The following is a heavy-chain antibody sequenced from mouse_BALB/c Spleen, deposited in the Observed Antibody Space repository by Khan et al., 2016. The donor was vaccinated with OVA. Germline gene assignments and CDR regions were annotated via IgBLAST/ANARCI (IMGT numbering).Heavy chain of an antibody. D-gene: IGHD4-1*01. Sequence: QIQLVQSGPELKKPGETVKISCKASGYTFTNYVMNWVKQAPGKGLKWMGWINTYIGEPIYSDDFKGRFALSLETSASTAYLQIKNLKNEDTATYFCARGNRDVDYWGQGTTLTVSS. CDR1: GYTFTNYV. CDR2: INTYIGEP. CDR3: ARGNRDVDY. V-gene: IGHV9-3-1*01. J-gene: IGHJ2*01.